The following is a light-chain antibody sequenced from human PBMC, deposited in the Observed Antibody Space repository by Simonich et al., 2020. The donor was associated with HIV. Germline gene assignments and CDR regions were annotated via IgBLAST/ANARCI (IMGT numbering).Light chain of an antibody. CDR2: WAS. J-gene: IGKJ1*01. V-gene: IGKV4-1*01. Sequence: DIVMTQSPDSLAGTLGERATINCKSSQSILHNSNNKNYLAWYQQKPGQPPKLLIYWASTRESGVPDRFSGSGSGTDFTLTISSLQAEDVAVYYCQQYYSAPLTFGQGTKVEIK. CDR1: QSILHNSNNKNY. CDR3: QQYYSAPLT.